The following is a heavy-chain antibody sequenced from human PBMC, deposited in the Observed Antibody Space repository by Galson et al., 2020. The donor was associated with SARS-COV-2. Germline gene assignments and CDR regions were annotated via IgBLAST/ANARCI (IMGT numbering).Heavy chain of an antibody. D-gene: IGHD3-10*01. J-gene: IGHJ4*02. CDR1: GYSFTSYW. V-gene: IGHV5-51*01. Sequence: KIGESLKFSCKGSGYSFTSYWIAWVRQMPGKGLEWMGIIYPGDSDARYSPSFQGQVTISADKSIGTAYLQWSSLKASDTAMYYCAKMGVRGGTPGDYYDYWGQGTLVTVSS. CDR3: AKMGVRGGTPGDYYDY. CDR2: IYPGDSDA.